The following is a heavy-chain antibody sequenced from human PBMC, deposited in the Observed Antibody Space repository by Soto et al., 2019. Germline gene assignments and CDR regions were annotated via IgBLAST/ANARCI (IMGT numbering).Heavy chain of an antibody. D-gene: IGHD4-17*01. CDR3: ARDTAPPISGDSAFDI. V-gene: IGHV1-69*04. J-gene: IGHJ3*02. CDR1: GGTFSSYT. CDR2: IIPILGIA. Sequence: GASVKVSCKASGGTFSSYTISWVRQAPGQGLEWMGRIIPILGIANYAQKFQGRVTITADKSTSTAYMELSSLRSEDTAVYYCARDTAPPISGDSAFDIWGQGTMVTVSS.